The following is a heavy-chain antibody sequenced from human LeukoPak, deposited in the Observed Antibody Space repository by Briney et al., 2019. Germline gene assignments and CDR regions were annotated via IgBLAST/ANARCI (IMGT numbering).Heavy chain of an antibody. CDR2: ISGDGTRT. Sequence: PGGSLRLSCAASGFIFSNYAMTWARQAPVKGLEWVSAISGDGTRTYYADSVKGRFTISRDNSKNTLYLEMSSLRVEDTAIYYCAKWPEGAMDYFDYWGQGTLVTVSS. CDR3: AKWPEGAMDYFDY. CDR1: GFIFSNYA. V-gene: IGHV3-23*01. D-gene: IGHD3-16*01. J-gene: IGHJ4*02.